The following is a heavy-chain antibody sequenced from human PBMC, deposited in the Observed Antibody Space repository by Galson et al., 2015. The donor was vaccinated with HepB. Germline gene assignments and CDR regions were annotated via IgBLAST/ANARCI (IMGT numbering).Heavy chain of an antibody. D-gene: IGHD1-26*01. CDR3: ARRRFTGGFDP. CDR2: ISSSSTTI. V-gene: IGHV3-48*01. Sequence: SLRLSCAASGFTFSSYSMNWVRQAPGKGLEWVSYISSSSTTIYYADSVKGRFTISRDNAKNSLYLQMNSLRAEDTAVYYCARRRFTGGFDPWGQRTLVTVSS. CDR1: GFTFSSYS. J-gene: IGHJ5*02.